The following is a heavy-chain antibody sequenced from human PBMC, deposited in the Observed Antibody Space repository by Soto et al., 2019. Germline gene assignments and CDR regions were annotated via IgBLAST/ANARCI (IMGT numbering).Heavy chain of an antibody. Sequence: QVTLKESGPVLVKPTETLTLTCTVSGFSLSNARMGVSWIRQPPGKALEWLAHIFSNDEKSYSTSLKSRLTISKDTSKSQVVLTMTNMDPVDTATYYCARMEQLERYYYYGMDVWGQGTTVTVSS. CDR1: GFSLSNARMG. J-gene: IGHJ6*02. D-gene: IGHD1-1*01. V-gene: IGHV2-26*01. CDR3: ARMEQLERYYYYGMDV. CDR2: IFSNDEK.